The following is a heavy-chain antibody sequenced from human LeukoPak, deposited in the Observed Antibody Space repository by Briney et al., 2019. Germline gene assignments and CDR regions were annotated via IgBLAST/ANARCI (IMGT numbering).Heavy chain of an antibody. CDR3: ARESGDPDL. Sequence: SETLSLTCTVSGGSISSSSYYWGWIRQPPGKGLGWIGSIYYSGSTYYNPSLKSRITISVDTSKNQYSLNLSSVTAADTAVYYCARESGDPDLWGRGTLVTVSS. J-gene: IGHJ2*01. D-gene: IGHD1-26*01. V-gene: IGHV4-39*02. CDR2: IYYSGST. CDR1: GGSISSSSYY.